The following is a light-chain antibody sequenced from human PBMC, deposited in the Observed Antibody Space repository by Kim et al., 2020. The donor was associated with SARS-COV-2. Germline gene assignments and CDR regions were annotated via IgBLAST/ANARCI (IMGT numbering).Light chain of an antibody. Sequence: SYELTQPPSVSVSPGQTASITCSGDKLGDKYACWFQQKPGQSPVLVIYQDNKRPSGTPERFSGSNSGNTATLTISGTQAVDEADYYCQAWDSSTVVFGGG. CDR2: QDN. V-gene: IGLV3-1*01. J-gene: IGLJ2*01. CDR3: QAWDSSTVV. CDR1: KLGDKY.